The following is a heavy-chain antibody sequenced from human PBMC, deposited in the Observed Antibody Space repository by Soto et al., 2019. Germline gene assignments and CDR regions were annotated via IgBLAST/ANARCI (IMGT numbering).Heavy chain of an antibody. CDR1: GFTVSTTY. CDR2: IYSGGST. V-gene: IGHV3-66*01. CDR3: ARDSGYSGSIDARGMDV. Sequence: EVQLVESGGGLVQPGGSLRLSCAASGFTVSTTYMSWVRQAPGKGLEWVSVIYSGGSTFYADSVKGRFTISRDNSKNTLYLQMNSLRAEDTAVYYCARDSGYSGSIDARGMDVWGQGTTVTVSS. D-gene: IGHD5-12*01. J-gene: IGHJ6*02.